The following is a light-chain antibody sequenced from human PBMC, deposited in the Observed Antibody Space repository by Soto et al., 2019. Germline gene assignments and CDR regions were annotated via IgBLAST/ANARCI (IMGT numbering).Light chain of an antibody. Sequence: EIVLTQSPATLSLSPGERATLSCRASQSVSSYLAWYQQKPGQAPRLLIYDASNRATGIPARFSGSGSGTEFTLTISSLEHEDAALYYCQLRSNWPALTFGGGTKVDIK. CDR3: QLRSNWPALT. J-gene: IGKJ4*01. CDR1: QSVSSY. V-gene: IGKV3-11*01. CDR2: DAS.